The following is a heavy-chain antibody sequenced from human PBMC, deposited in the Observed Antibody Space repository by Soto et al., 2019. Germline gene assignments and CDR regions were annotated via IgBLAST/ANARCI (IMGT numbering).Heavy chain of an antibody. CDR1: GGSISSGGYY. CDR3: ARAGVLPSPAAPYGMDV. D-gene: IGHD3-10*01. Sequence: SSETLSLTCTVSGGSISSGGYYWSRIRQHPGKGLEWIGYIYYSGSTYYNPSLKSRVTISVDTSKNQFSLKLSSVTAADTAVYYCARAGVLPSPAAPYGMDVWGQGTTVTVSS. CDR2: IYYSGST. V-gene: IGHV4-31*03. J-gene: IGHJ6*02.